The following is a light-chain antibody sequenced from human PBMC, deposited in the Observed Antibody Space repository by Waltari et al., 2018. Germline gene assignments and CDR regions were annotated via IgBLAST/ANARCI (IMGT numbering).Light chain of an antibody. V-gene: IGLV2-14*01. J-gene: IGLJ1*01. CDR1: DSDVGAYDF. CDR2: EVS. Sequence: QSALTQPASVSGSPGQSITISCSGTDSDVGAYDFVSWYQQHPGKAPHLIIYEVSNRPSGFSNRFSASMSGNTASLTISGLQAEDEADYYCSSYTTSSAPGVFGTGTRVTVL. CDR3: SSYTTSSAPGV.